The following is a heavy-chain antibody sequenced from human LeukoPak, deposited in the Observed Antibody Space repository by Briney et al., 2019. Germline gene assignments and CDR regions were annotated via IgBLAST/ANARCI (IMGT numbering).Heavy chain of an antibody. Sequence: ASVKVSCKASGYTFTSYYMHWVRQAPGQGLEWMGIINPSGGSTSYAQKFQGRVTMTRDTSTSTVYMELSSLRSEDTAVYYCARDPRYYYDSSGAFDIWGQGTMVTVSS. V-gene: IGHV1-46*01. CDR2: INPSGGST. CDR3: ARDPRYYYDSSGAFDI. CDR1: GYTFTSYY. J-gene: IGHJ3*02. D-gene: IGHD3-22*01.